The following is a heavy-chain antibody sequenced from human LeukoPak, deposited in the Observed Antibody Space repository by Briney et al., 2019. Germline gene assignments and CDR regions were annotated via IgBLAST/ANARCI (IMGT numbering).Heavy chain of an antibody. CDR2: IIPIFGTA. J-gene: IGHJ1*01. D-gene: IGHD3-22*01. Sequence: SVKVSCKASGGTFSSYAISWVRQAPGQGLEWMGGIIPIFGTANYAQKFQGRVTITADESTSTAYMELSSLRSEDTAVYYCASFDTYYYDSSGYRYFQHWGQGTLVTVS. V-gene: IGHV1-69*13. CDR1: GGTFSSYA. CDR3: ASFDTYYYDSSGYRYFQH.